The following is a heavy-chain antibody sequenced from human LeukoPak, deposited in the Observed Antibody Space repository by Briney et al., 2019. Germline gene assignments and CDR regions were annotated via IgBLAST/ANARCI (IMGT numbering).Heavy chain of an antibody. V-gene: IGHV3-7*01. CDR3: ARDPPPVASRFDI. CDR2: IGQDGSEY. J-gene: IGHJ4*02. Sequence: QPGGSLRLSCAASGFIFSNYWMSWVRQAPGNGLEWVANIGQDGSEYYYVASVKGRFTISSDTAKNSLSLQMGSQTAEDTAVYYCARDPPPVASRFDIWGQGTLATGSS. CDR1: GFIFSNYW. D-gene: IGHD5-12*01.